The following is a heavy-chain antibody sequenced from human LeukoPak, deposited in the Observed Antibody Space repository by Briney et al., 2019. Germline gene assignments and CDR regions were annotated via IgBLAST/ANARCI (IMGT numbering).Heavy chain of an antibody. Sequence: PGRSLRLSCAASGFTFDDYAMHWVRQAPGKGLEWVSGISWNSGSIGYADSVKGRFTISRDNAKNSPYLQMNSLRAEDMALYYCAKGRYYYDSSGYDYWGQGTLVTVSS. CDR3: AKGRYYYDSSGYDY. D-gene: IGHD3-22*01. CDR1: GFTFDDYA. J-gene: IGHJ4*02. V-gene: IGHV3-9*03. CDR2: ISWNSGSI.